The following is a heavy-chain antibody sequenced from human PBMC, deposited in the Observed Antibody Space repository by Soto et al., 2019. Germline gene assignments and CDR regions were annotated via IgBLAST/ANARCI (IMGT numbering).Heavy chain of an antibody. CDR1: GGSISSSSYY. CDR2: IYYSGST. V-gene: IGHV4-39*01. D-gene: IGHD6-6*01. Sequence: ASETLSLTCTVSGGSISSSSYYWGWIRQPPGKGLEWIGTIYYSGSTYYNPSLKSRVTISVDTSRNQFSLKLSSVTAADTAMYYCARHSYSSSSPDYWGQGTRVTAPQ. CDR3: ARHSYSSSSPDY. J-gene: IGHJ4*02.